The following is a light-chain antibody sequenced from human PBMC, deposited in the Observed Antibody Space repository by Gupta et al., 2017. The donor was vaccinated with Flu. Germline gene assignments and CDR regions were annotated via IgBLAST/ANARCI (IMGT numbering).Light chain of an antibody. V-gene: IGLV2-14*01. CDR2: EVS. CDR1: SSDVGGYNY. CDR3: SSYTPTRTLGV. Sequence: SSDVGGYNYVSWYQQHPGKAPKVIIYEVSNRPSGVSNRFSGSKSGNTASLTISGLLAEDEAHYYCSSYTPTRTLGVFGGGTKLTVL. J-gene: IGLJ3*02.